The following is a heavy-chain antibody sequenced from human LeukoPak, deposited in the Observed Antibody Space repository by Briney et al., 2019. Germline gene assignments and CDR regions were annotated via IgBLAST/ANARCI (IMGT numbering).Heavy chain of an antibody. Sequence: ASVKVSCKASGYTFTGYYMHWVRQAPGQGLEWMGWINPNSGGTNYAQKFQGRVTMTRDTSISTAYMELSRLRSEDTAVYYCASTHPLAAAGLQPTYYYYYYMDVWGKGTTVTVSS. CDR3: ASTHPLAAAGLQPTYYYYYYMDV. CDR1: GYTFTGYY. CDR2: INPNSGGT. V-gene: IGHV1-2*02. J-gene: IGHJ6*03. D-gene: IGHD6-13*01.